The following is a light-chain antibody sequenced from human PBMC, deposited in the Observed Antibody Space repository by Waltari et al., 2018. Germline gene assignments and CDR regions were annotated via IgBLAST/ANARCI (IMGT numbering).Light chain of an antibody. J-gene: IGLJ3*02. CDR1: DLANNY. Sequence: SRELTQPPSASVSPGQTASISCSGDDLANNYAHWYQQKPGRSPVLVIHQNNKRPSGIPDRFSGSKSGKTATLTISGTQAMDEADYYCQAWDSGTVFGGGTKLTVL. CDR3: QAWDSGTV. CDR2: QNN. V-gene: IGLV3-1*01.